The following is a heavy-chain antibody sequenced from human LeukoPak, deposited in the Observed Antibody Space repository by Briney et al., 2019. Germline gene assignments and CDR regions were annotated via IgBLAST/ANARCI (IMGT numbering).Heavy chain of an antibody. D-gene: IGHD1-26*01. CDR2: ISWNSGSI. J-gene: IGHJ4*02. V-gene: IGHV3-9*01. CDR1: GFTFDDYA. CDR3: AKGNSGSYYRYFDY. Sequence: GRSLRLSCAASGFTFDDYAMHWVRQAPGKGLEWVSGISWNSGSIGYADSVKGRFTISRDNAKNSLYLQMNSLRAEDTALYYCAKGNSGSYYRYFDYWGQGTLVTVSS.